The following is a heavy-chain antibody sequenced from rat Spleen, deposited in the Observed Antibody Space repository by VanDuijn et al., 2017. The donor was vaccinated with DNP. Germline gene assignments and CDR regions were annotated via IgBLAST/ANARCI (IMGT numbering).Heavy chain of an antibody. CDR3: TTGGAAAY. Sequence: EVQLVESGGGLVQPGRSLKLSCAASGFTFSDYYMAWVRQAPTKGLECVAYISYDGDSTYYGDSVKGRFTISRDNAKSTLYLQMNSLRSEDTATYCCTTGGAAAYWGQGVMVTVSS. J-gene: IGHJ2*01. CDR1: GFTFSDYY. D-gene: IGHD1-2*01. CDR2: ISYDGDST. V-gene: IGHV5-20*01.